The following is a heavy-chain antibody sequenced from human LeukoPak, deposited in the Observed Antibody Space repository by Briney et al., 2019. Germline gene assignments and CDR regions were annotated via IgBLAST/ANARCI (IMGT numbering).Heavy chain of an antibody. Sequence: GGSLRLSCAASGFTFSSYEMNWVRQAPGKGLEWVSGISGSGGTTHYADSVKGRFTISRDNSKNTLYLQMNSLRAEDTAIYYCAKANIAAPRYYFDYWGQGTLVTVSS. J-gene: IGHJ4*02. CDR2: ISGSGGTT. D-gene: IGHD6-6*01. V-gene: IGHV3-23*01. CDR3: AKANIAAPRYYFDY. CDR1: GFTFSSYE.